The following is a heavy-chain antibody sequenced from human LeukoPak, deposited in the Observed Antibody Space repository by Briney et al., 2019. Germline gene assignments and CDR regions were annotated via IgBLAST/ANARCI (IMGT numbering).Heavy chain of an antibody. Sequence: GGSLTLPCPASGFTFSSYSMKWLRQAPGKGLEWVSYISTGSSTIYYADSVKGRFTISRDNAKKSLYLQMNSLRDEDTAVYYCARDLRQYNAEYFHHWGQGTLVAVSS. CDR2: ISTGSSTI. D-gene: IGHD1-1*01. J-gene: IGHJ1*01. V-gene: IGHV3-48*02. CDR1: GFTFSSYS. CDR3: ARDLRQYNAEYFHH.